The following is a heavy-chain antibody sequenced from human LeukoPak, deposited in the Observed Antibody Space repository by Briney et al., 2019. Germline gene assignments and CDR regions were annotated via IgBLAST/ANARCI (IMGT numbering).Heavy chain of an antibody. CDR3: AREKSSSYGLAQH. V-gene: IGHV4-38-2*02. J-gene: IGHJ1*01. Sequence: SETLSLTCSVSGYSISSAYYWGWIRQPPGKGLEWIGRIYHSGSTYYNPPLKSRVTLSVDTSTNQLFLKLSSVTAADTAVYYCAREKSSSYGLAQHWGQGTLVIVSS. D-gene: IGHD3-22*01. CDR1: GYSISSAYY. CDR2: IYHSGST.